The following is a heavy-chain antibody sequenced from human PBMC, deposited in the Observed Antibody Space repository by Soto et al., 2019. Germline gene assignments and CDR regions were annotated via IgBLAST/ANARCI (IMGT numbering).Heavy chain of an antibody. Sequence: EAQLLESGGDLGQPGGSLRLSCAASGFTFNIFAMSWIRQAPGKGLEWVATIGGGDDTFYTDSVKGRFTISRDDSKNKLFLQVTSLRAEDTAIYFCAKDRQDHNSVWDPFDIWGQGTMVTVSS. D-gene: IGHD1-20*01. J-gene: IGHJ3*02. V-gene: IGHV3-23*01. CDR1: GFTFNIFA. CDR3: AKDRQDHNSVWDPFDI. CDR2: TIGGGDDT.